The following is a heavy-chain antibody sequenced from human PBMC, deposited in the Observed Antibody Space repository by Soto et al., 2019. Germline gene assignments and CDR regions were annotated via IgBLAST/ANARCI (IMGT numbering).Heavy chain of an antibody. CDR3: ARDSRDIVVVPAAMGAFDI. J-gene: IGHJ3*02. V-gene: IGHV1-18*01. CDR2: ISAYNGNT. D-gene: IGHD2-2*01. Sequence: QVQLVQSGAEVKKPGASVKVSCKASGYTFTSYGISWVRQAPGQGLEWMGWISAYNGNTNYAQKLQGRVTMTTDTSTSTAYMELRSLRSDDTAVYYCARDSRDIVVVPAAMGAFDIWGQGTMVTVSS. CDR1: GYTFTSYG.